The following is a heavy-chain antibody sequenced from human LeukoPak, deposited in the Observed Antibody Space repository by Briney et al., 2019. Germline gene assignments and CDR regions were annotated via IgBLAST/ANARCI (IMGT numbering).Heavy chain of an antibody. CDR1: GFIVITYA. D-gene: IGHD5-18*01. CDR2: VSGDGVKT. J-gene: IGHJ4*02. Sequence: GGSLRFSCAASGFIVITYAMSWVRQAQGKGPEWVSAVSGDGVKTFYADSVKGRFTISRDNSKETVYLQLNSLRDGDTAVYYCVKEGEGYSYNPKTGPPSWGQGTLVTVSS. CDR3: VKEGEGYSYNPKTGPPS. V-gene: IGHV3-23*01.